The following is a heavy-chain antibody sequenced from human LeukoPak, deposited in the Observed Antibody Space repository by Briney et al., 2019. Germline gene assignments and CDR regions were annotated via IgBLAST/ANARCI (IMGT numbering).Heavy chain of an antibody. CDR1: GFTFSSYA. V-gene: IGHV3-48*04. J-gene: IGHJ6*03. CDR2: ISSSGSTI. CDR3: AREVRTRYCSSTSCPYSYYMDV. D-gene: IGHD2-2*01. Sequence: GGSLRLSCAASGFTFSSYAMSWVRQAPGKGLEWVSYISSSGSTIYYADSVKGRFTISRDNAKNSLYLQMNSLRAEDTAVYYCAREVRTRYCSSTSCPYSYYMDVWGKGTTVTVSS.